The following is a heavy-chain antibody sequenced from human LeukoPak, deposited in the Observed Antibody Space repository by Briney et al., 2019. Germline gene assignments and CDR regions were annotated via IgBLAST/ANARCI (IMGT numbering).Heavy chain of an antibody. J-gene: IGHJ5*02. CDR3: ARVGFAINWFDP. D-gene: IGHD3-3*01. CDR1: GGSFSGYY. CDR2: INHSGST. V-gene: IGHV4-34*01. Sequence: PSETLSLTCAVYGGSFSGYYWSWIRQPPGKGLEWIGEINHSGSTNYNPSLKSRVTISVDTSKNQFSLKLSSVTAADTAVYYCARVGFAINWFDPWGQGTLVTVSS.